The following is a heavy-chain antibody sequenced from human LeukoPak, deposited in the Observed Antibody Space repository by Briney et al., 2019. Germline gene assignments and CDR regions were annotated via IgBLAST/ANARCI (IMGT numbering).Heavy chain of an antibody. D-gene: IGHD1-1*01. Sequence: PGGSLRLSCVASRFTLSRYWMHWVRQAPGKGLVWVSRINGGGRSTTYTDSVKGRFTISRDNTKSTLYLQMNSLRAEDTAVYYCAREAEDTGAWYMDVWGKGTTVIVSS. CDR2: INGGGRST. V-gene: IGHV3-74*03. J-gene: IGHJ6*03. CDR1: RFTLSRYW. CDR3: AREAEDTGAWYMDV.